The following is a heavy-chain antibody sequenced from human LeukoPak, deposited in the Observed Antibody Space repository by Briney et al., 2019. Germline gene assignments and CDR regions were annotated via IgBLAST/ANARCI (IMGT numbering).Heavy chain of an antibody. J-gene: IGHJ4*02. CDR3: ARDGAKIAAAGTFDC. V-gene: IGHV1-69*06. D-gene: IGHD6-13*01. CDR2: IIPIFGTA. Sequence: SVKVSCKASGGTFSSYAISWVRQAPGQGLEWMGGIIPIFGTANYAQKFQGRVTITADKSTSTAYMELSSLRSEDTAVYYCARDGAKIAAAGTFDCWGQGTLVTVSS. CDR1: GGTFSSYA.